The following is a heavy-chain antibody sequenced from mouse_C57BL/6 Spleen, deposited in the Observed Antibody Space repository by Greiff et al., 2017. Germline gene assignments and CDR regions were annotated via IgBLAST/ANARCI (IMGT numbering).Heavy chain of an antibody. Sequence: EVQLVESGGGLVKPGGSLKLSCAASGFTFSDYGMNWVRQAPEKGLEWVAYISSGSRTIYYADTVKGRFTISRDNAKNTLFLQMTSLRSEDTAMYYCARSQYYGSEDWYFDVWGTGTTVTVSS. CDR3: ARSQYYGSEDWYFDV. J-gene: IGHJ1*03. D-gene: IGHD1-1*01. V-gene: IGHV5-17*01. CDR2: ISSGSRTI. CDR1: GFTFSDYG.